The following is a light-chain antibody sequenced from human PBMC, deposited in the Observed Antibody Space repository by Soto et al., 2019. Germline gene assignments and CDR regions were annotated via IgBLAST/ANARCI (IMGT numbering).Light chain of an antibody. CDR3: QQYGSSSWT. CDR1: QGVSGDY. CDR2: GAS. V-gene: IGKV3-20*01. Sequence: EIVLTQSPATLSLSPGERATLSCRASQGVSGDYLAWYQQKPGQAPRLLIYGASSRATGIPDRFSGSGSGTDFTLTISRLEPEDFAVYYCQQYGSSSWTFGQGTKVDIK. J-gene: IGKJ1*01.